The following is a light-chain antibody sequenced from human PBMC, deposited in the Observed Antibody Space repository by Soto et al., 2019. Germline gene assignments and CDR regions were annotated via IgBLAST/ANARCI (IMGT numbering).Light chain of an antibody. J-gene: IGKJ2*01. CDR1: QSISTY. CDR3: QQTYNTPYT. V-gene: IGKV1-39*01. CDR2: AAS. Sequence: DIQMTQSPSSPSASVGDTVTITCRASQSISTYLNWYQQKPGKAPQRLNYAASTLQSGVPSRFSGSGSGTDSSLTITSLQPEDCSTYYFQQTYNTPYTSGQGNKLQI.